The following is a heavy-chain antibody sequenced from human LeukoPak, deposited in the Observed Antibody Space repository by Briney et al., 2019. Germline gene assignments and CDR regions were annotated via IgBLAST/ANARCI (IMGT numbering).Heavy chain of an antibody. J-gene: IGHJ4*02. V-gene: IGHV4-59*11. CDR1: AGSISSHY. CDR2: IYYSGST. D-gene: IGHD6-6*01. CDR3: AKGEADPVLFDY. Sequence: SETLSLTCTVSAGSISSHYWNWLRQPPGKGLEWIGYIYYSGSTKYNPSLKSRVTISIDMSKNQFSLNLSSVTAADTAMYYCAKGEADPVLFDYWGQATLITVSS.